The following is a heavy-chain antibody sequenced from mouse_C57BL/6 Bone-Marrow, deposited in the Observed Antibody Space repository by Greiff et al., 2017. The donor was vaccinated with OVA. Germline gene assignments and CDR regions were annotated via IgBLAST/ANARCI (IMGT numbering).Heavy chain of an antibody. CDR1: GYTFTSYW. D-gene: IGHD4-1*01. V-gene: IGHV1-5*01. J-gene: IGHJ2*01. Sequence: EVQLQQSGTVLARPGASVKMSCKTSGYTFTSYWMHWVKQRPGQGLEWIGAIYPGNSDTSYNQKFQGKAKLTAVTSASTAYMELSSLTNEDSAVYYCTRELTGYYFDYWGQGTTLTVSS. CDR2: IYPGNSDT. CDR3: TRELTGYYFDY.